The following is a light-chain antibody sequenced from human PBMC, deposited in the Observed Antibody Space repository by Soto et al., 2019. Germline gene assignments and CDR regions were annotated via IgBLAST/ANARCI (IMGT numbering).Light chain of an antibody. Sequence: EIVLTQSPGTLSLSPEERATLSCRASQSISSSYLAWFQQKPGQAPRLLIYGASTRATGIPARFSGSGSGTEFTLTISSLYSEDFAVYYCQQYNNWPPWTFGQGTKVDIK. CDR2: GAS. CDR3: QQYNNWPPWT. CDR1: QSISSSY. V-gene: IGKV3-15*01. J-gene: IGKJ1*01.